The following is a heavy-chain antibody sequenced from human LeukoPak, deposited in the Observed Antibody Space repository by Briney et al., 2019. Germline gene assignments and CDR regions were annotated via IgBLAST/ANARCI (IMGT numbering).Heavy chain of an antibody. J-gene: IGHJ4*02. CDR2: FDPEDGET. D-gene: IGHD3-22*01. V-gene: IGHV1-24*01. CDR1: GYTLTELS. Sequence: ASVKVSCKVSGYTLTELSMHWVRQAPGKGLEWMVGFDPEDGETIYAHKFQGRVSMTEDKSTDPAYMGLSSLRSEDTAVYYCARMGYDSSGLDYWGQGTLVSVSS. CDR3: ARMGYDSSGLDY.